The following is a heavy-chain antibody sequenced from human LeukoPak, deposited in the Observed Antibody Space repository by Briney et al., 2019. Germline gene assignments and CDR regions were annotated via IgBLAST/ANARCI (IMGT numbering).Heavy chain of an antibody. D-gene: IGHD3-22*01. J-gene: IGHJ4*02. V-gene: IGHV5-51*01. CDR1: GYSFSNYW. Sequence: GESLKISCKGSGYSFSNYWIDWVRQMPGKGLEWMGTIYPGDSDTRYSPSLQGQVIISSDKSINTAYLQWSSLKASDTAMYYCARHAPYDYQDSSGLYFFDYWGQGTRVTVFS. CDR2: IYPGDSDT. CDR3: ARHAPYDYQDSSGLYFFDY.